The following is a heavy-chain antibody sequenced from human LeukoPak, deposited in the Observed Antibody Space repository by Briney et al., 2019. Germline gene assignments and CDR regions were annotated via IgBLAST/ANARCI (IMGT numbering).Heavy chain of an antibody. D-gene: IGHD3-22*01. CDR1: GYTFTGYY. CDR2: INPNSGGT. V-gene: IGHV1-2*02. Sequence: ASVKVSCKASGYTFTGYYMHWVRQAPGQGLEWMGWINPNSGGTNYAQKFQGRVTMTRDTSISTAYMELSRLRSDDTAVYYCARARYYDSSAETDYWGQGTLVTVSS. J-gene: IGHJ4*02. CDR3: ARARYYDSSAETDY.